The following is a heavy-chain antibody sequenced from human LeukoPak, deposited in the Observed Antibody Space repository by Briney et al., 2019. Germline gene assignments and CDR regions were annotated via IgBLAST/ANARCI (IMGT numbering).Heavy chain of an antibody. CDR3: ARELMGIAAAHAFDI. V-gene: IGHV4-4*07. CDR2: IYTSGST. Sequence: SETLSLTCTVSGGSISSYYWSWIRQPAGKGLEWIGRIYTSGSTNYNPSLKSRVTMSVDTSKNQFSLKLSSVTAADTAVYYCARELMGIAAAHAFDIWGQGTMVTVSS. J-gene: IGHJ3*02. D-gene: IGHD6-13*01. CDR1: GGSISSYY.